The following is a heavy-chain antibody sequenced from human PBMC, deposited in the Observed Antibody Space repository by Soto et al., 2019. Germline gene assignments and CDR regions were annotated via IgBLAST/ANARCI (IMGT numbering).Heavy chain of an antibody. CDR2: ISYDGSNK. D-gene: IGHD3-22*01. Sequence: QVQLVESGGGVVQPGRSLRLSCAASGFTFSSYAMHWVRQAPGKGLEWVAVISYDGSNKYYADSVKGRFTISRDNYKNTLYRQMNSLRAEDTAVYYCATALPYYYDSSGYSSWGQGTLVTVSS. CDR1: GFTFSSYA. V-gene: IGHV3-30-3*01. CDR3: ATALPYYYDSSGYSS. J-gene: IGHJ4*02.